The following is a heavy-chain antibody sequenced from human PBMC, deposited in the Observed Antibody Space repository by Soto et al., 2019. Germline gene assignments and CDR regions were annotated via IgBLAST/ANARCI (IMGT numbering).Heavy chain of an antibody. D-gene: IGHD1-7*01. Sequence: SETLSLTCAVYGGSFSTYYWSWIRQPPGKGLEWIGEINHRGSTNYNPSLKSRVTISVDTSKNQFSLKLSSVTAADRAVYYCARGLNWNYGAFDYWGQGTLVTVSS. CDR1: GGSFSTYY. J-gene: IGHJ4*02. CDR3: ARGLNWNYGAFDY. CDR2: INHRGST. V-gene: IGHV4-34*01.